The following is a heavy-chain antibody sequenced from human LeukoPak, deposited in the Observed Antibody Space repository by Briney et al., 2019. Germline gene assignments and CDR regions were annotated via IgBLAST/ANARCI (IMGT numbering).Heavy chain of an antibody. CDR2: IIPILGIA. D-gene: IGHD2-15*01. CDR3: ARDHIPEDIVVVVAATGFDP. CDR1: GGTFSSYT. V-gene: IGHV1-69*04. Sequence: SVKVSCKASGGTFSSYTISWVRQAPGQGLEWMGRIIPILGIANYAQKFQGRVTITADKSTSTAYMELSSLRSEDTAVYYCARDHIPEDIVVVVAATGFDPWGQGTLVTVSS. J-gene: IGHJ5*02.